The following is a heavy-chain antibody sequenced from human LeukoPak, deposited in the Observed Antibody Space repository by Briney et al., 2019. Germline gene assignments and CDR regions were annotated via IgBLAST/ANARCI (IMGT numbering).Heavy chain of an antibody. CDR2: INPSGGST. Sequence: ASVKVSCKASGYIFTTYYMHWVRQAPGQGLDWMGTINPSGGSTSYAQKFQGRVTVTRDTSTSTAYMELRSLRSDDTAVYYCARESAVAGRDNWFDPWGQGTLVTVSS. CDR1: GYIFTTYY. D-gene: IGHD6-19*01. CDR3: ARESAVAGRDNWFDP. V-gene: IGHV1-46*01. J-gene: IGHJ5*02.